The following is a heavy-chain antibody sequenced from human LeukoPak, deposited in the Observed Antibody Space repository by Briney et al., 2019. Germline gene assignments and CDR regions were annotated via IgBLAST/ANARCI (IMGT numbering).Heavy chain of an antibody. V-gene: IGHV1-2*06. Sequence: ASVKVSCKASGYTFTGYYMHWVRQAPGQGLEWMGRINPNSGGTNYAQKFQGRVTMTRDTSISTAYMELSRLRSDDTAVYYCARVRQLGYSYGPYYYYYGMDVWGQGTTVTVSS. D-gene: IGHD5-18*01. CDR3: ARVRQLGYSYGPYYYYYGMDV. CDR2: INPNSGGT. CDR1: GYTFTGYY. J-gene: IGHJ6*02.